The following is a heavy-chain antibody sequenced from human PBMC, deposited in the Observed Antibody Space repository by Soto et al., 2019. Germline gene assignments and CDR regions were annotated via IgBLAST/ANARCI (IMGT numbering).Heavy chain of an antibody. CDR1: GGSFSGYY. CDR2: INHSGST. V-gene: IGHV4-34*01. D-gene: IGHD2-2*02. J-gene: IGHJ6*03. Sequence: QVQLQQWGAGLLKPSETLSLTCAVYGGSFSGYYWSWIRQPPGKGLEWIGEINHSGSTNYNPSLKSRVTISVDTSKNQFSLKLSSVTAADTAVYYCARVPAGYCSSTSCYSDYYYYYMDVWGKGTTVTVSS. CDR3: ARVPAGYCSSTSCYSDYYYYYMDV.